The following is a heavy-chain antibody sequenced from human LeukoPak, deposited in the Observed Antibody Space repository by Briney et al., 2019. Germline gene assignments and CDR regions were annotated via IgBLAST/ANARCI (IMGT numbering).Heavy chain of an antibody. CDR1: GFTFSSYA. V-gene: IGHV3-23*01. J-gene: IGHJ4*02. CDR2: ISGSGGST. CDR3: AKGPEGQLVLYFDY. D-gene: IGHD6-6*01. Sequence: GGSLRLSCAASGFTFSSYAISWVRQAPGKGLEWVSAISGSGGSTYYADSVKGRFTISRDNSKNTLYLQMNSLRAEDTAVYYCAKGPEGQLVLYFDYWGQGTLVTVSS.